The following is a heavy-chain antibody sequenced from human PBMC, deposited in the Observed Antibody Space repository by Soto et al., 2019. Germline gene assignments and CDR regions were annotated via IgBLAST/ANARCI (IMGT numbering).Heavy chain of an antibody. Sequence: SVKVSCKASGGTFSSYAISWVRQAPGQGLEWMGGIIPILGTANYAQKFQGRVTITADESTRTAYMELSSLRAEDTAVYYCARDGTLYDSSGYYYLYWGQGTLVTVSS. J-gene: IGHJ4*02. CDR1: GGTFSSYA. D-gene: IGHD3-22*01. CDR3: ARDGTLYDSSGYYYLY. V-gene: IGHV1-69*13. CDR2: IIPILGTA.